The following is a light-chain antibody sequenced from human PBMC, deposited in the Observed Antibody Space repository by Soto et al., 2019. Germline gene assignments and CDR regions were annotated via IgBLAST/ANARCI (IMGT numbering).Light chain of an antibody. CDR3: NQSQSWPRT. V-gene: IGKV3-11*01. J-gene: IGKJ1*01. CDR2: QTS. Sequence: EIVLTQSPATLSSFPGDRVTLSCRASQYINTRLAWYQHRPGQAPRLLIYQTSLRAAGIPARFSASGSGTDFTLTIRDVQPEDFALYYCNQSQSWPRTSGQGTKVDIK. CDR1: QYINTR.